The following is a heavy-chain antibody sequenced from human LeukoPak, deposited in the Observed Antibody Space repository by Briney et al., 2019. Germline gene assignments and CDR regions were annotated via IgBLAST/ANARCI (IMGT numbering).Heavy chain of an antibody. D-gene: IGHD3-10*01. CDR3: AKDQLAHYYGSGSYYGY. CDR2: ISGSGDST. V-gene: IGHV3-23*01. Sequence: GGSLRLSCAASGFTFSSYAMSWVRQAPGKGLEWVSAISGSGDSTYYADSVKGRFTISRDSSKNTLYLQMNSLRAEDTAVYYCAKDQLAHYYGSGSYYGYWGQGNLVTVSS. CDR1: GFTFSSYA. J-gene: IGHJ4*02.